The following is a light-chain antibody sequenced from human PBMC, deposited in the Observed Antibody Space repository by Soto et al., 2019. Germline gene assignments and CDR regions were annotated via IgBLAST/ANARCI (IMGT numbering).Light chain of an antibody. V-gene: IGLV2-11*01. J-gene: IGLJ2*01. CDR2: DVT. CDR3: CSYAGNYTLL. Sequence: QSVLTRPRSVSGSPGQSVTVSCTGTSRDVGIYNYVSWYQQRPGTAPKVMIYDVTKRPSGVPDRFSGSKSANTASLTISGLQADDEADYYCCSYAGNYTLLFGGGTKVTVL. CDR1: SRDVGIYNY.